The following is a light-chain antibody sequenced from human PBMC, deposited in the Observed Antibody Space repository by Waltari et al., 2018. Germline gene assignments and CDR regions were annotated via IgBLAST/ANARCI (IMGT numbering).Light chain of an antibody. Sequence: DIQMTQSPSSLSASVGDRVTITCRASQSISSYLNWYQEKPGKAPRLLIYAASSLQSAVPSRFSGSGSGTDFTLTISSLQPEDFATYYCQQSYSYWYTFGQGTKLEIK. CDR2: AAS. J-gene: IGKJ2*01. CDR3: QQSYSYWYT. V-gene: IGKV1-39*01. CDR1: QSISSY.